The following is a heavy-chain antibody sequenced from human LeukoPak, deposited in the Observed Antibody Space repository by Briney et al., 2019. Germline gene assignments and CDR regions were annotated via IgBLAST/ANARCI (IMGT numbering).Heavy chain of an antibody. CDR1: GYSISSGYY. D-gene: IGHD3-22*01. V-gene: IGHV4-38-2*02. CDR2: IYHSGST. J-gene: IGHJ4*02. CDR3: ARLEYYYGSSGYEGFDY. Sequence: SETLSLTCTVSGYSISSGYYWGWIRQPPGKGLEWIGSIYHSGSTYYNPSLKSRVTISVDTSKNQFSLKLSSVTAADTAVYYCARLEYYYGSSGYEGFDYWGQGTLVTVSS.